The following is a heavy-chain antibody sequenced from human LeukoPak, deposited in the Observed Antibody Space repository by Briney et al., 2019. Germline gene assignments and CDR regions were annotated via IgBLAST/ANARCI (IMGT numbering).Heavy chain of an antibody. D-gene: IGHD1-26*01. J-gene: IGHJ4*02. Sequence: GESLRLSCAASGFTFSSYWMSWVRQAPGKGLEWVANIKQDGSEEIFVDSVKGRFTISRDNAKKPLYLQMNSMRAEDTAVYYGARGSSAGASLRHDYWGRGTLVTVSS. V-gene: IGHV3-7*01. CDR3: ARGSSAGASLRHDY. CDR1: GFTFSSYW. CDR2: IKQDGSEE.